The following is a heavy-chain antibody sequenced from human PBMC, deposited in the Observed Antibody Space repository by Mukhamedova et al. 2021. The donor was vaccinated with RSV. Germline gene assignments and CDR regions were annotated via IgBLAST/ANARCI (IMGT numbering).Heavy chain of an antibody. Sequence: FTISRDDSKNTLYLQMNSLKTEDTAVYYCTTASVGLYAFDIWGQGTMVTVSS. J-gene: IGHJ3*02. V-gene: IGHV3-15*01. D-gene: IGHD1-26*01. CDR3: TTASVGLYAFDI.